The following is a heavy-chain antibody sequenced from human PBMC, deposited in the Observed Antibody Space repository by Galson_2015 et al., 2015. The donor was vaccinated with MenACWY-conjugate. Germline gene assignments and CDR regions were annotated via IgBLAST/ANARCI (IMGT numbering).Heavy chain of an antibody. J-gene: IGHJ4*02. D-gene: IGHD6-13*01. Sequence: SLRLSCAASGITLSSYAMHWVRQAPGKGLEWVAVISYDGSNKYYADSVKGRFTISRDNSKNTLYLQMSSLRTEDTAVYYCTRVPSIAAAGNDFDYWGQGTLVTVSS. CDR1: GITLSSYA. V-gene: IGHV3-30*03. CDR2: ISYDGSNK. CDR3: TRVPSIAAAGNDFDY.